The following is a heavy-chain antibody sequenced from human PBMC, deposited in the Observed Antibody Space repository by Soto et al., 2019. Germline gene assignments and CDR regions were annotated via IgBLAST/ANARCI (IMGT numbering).Heavy chain of an antibody. D-gene: IGHD1-7*01. CDR2: ISAHKGNT. V-gene: IGHV1-18*01. J-gene: IGHJ3*02. CDR1: GYTFSNNG. CDR3: ARAGTRNAFDI. Sequence: ASVKVSCKASGYTFSNNGITWVRQAPGQGLEWVGWISAHKGNTNYAERVQGRVSITTDTSTSTAYMELRSLRSDDTAVYYCARAGTRNAFDIWGQGTMVTV.